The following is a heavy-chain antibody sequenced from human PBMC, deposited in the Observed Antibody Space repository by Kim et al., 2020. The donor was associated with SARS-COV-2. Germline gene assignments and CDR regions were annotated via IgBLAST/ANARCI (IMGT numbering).Heavy chain of an antibody. V-gene: IGHV1-18*04. CDR3: ARDLDDSSSWYFLWSSGWNRDSGMDV. D-gene: IGHD6-13*01. CDR2: ISAYNGNT. CDR1: GYTFTSYG. J-gene: IGHJ6*02. Sequence: ASVKVSCKASGYTFTSYGISWVRQAPGQGLEWMGWISAYNGNTNYAQKLQGRVTMTTDTSTSTAYMELRSLRSDDTAVYYCARDLDDSSSWYFLWSSGWNRDSGMDVWGQGTTVTVSS.